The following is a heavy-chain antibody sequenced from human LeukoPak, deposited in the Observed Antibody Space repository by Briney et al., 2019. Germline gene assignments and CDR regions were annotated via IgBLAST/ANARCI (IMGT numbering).Heavy chain of an antibody. J-gene: IGHJ4*02. Sequence: GGSLRLSCAASGFTFSTYAMSWVRQAPGKGLEWVGRIKSKTDGGTTDYAAPVKGRFSISGDDSKNTLYLQMNSLKTEDTAVYYCTTEDYYGSGSFDYWGQGTLVTVSS. CDR3: TTEDYYGSGSFDY. CDR1: GFTFSTYA. D-gene: IGHD3-10*01. CDR2: IKSKTDGGTT. V-gene: IGHV3-15*01.